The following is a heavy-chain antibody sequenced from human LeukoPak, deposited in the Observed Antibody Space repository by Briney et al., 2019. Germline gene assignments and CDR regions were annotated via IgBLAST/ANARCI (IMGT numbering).Heavy chain of an antibody. CDR3: ARCRFTMVRGLSRKGFDP. Sequence: ASETLSLTCAVYGGSFSGYYWSWIRQPPGKGLEWIGEINHSGSTNYNPSLKSRVTTSVDTSKNQFSLKLSSVTAADTAVYYCARCRFTMVRGLSRKGFDPWGQGTLVTVSS. D-gene: IGHD3-10*01. CDR1: GGSFSGYY. V-gene: IGHV4-34*01. J-gene: IGHJ5*02. CDR2: INHSGST.